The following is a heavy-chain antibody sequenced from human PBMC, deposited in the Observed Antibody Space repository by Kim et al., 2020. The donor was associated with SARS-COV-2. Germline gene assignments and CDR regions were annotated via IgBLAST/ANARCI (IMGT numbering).Heavy chain of an antibody. CDR2: IYYSGST. V-gene: IGHV4-30-4*01. J-gene: IGHJ4*02. Sequence: TLSLTCTVSGGSISSGDYYWNWIRQPPGKGLEWIGYIYYSGSTYYNPSLKSRVTISIDTSKIQFSLKMSSVTAAYTAVYYCARGYDSSGYRLDYWGQGTLVTVSS. D-gene: IGHD3-22*01. CDR1: GGSISSGDYY. CDR3: ARGYDSSGYRLDY.